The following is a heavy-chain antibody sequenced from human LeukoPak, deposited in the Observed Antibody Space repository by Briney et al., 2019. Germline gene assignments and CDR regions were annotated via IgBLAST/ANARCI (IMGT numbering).Heavy chain of an antibody. CDR1: GFTFSSYS. CDR3: AKDRPSWDSTFDY. J-gene: IGHJ4*02. CDR2: ISSSSSYI. D-gene: IGHD1-26*01. V-gene: IGHV3-21*04. Sequence: GGSLRLSCAASGFTFSSYSMNWVRQAPGKGLEWVSSISSSSSYIYYADSVKGRFTISRDNSKNMLYLQMNSLRAEDTAVYYCAKDRPSWDSTFDYWGQGTLVTVSS.